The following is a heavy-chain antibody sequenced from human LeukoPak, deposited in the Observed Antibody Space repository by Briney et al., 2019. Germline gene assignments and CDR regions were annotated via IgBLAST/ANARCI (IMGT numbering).Heavy chain of an antibody. CDR3: ARGYYDYVWGSYRHYTFDI. J-gene: IGHJ3*02. CDR2: IYYSGST. Sequence: SETLSLTCTVSGGSISSSSYYWGWIRQPPGKGLEWIGSIYYSGSTYYNPSLKGRVTISVDTSKNQFSLKLSSVTAADTAVYYCARGYYDYVWGSYRHYTFDIWGQGTMVTVSS. D-gene: IGHD3-16*02. V-gene: IGHV4-39*01. CDR1: GGSISSSSYY.